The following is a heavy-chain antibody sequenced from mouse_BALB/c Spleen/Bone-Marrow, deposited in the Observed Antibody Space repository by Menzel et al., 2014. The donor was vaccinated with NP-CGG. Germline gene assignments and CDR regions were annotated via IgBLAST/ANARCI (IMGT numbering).Heavy chain of an antibody. Sequence: QVQLQQPGAELARPGASVQMSCKASGSTFTNYTMHWIKQRPGQGLEWIGYINPSSGYTNYNQKFKVKATLTADKSSSTAYMQLSSLTAEASAVYYCERGHYGSSYYAVDDWGQGTTVTVSS. CDR3: ERGHYGSSYYAVDD. CDR2: INPSSGYT. V-gene: IGHV1-4*01. CDR1: GSTFTNYT. J-gene: IGHJ4*01. D-gene: IGHD1-1*01.